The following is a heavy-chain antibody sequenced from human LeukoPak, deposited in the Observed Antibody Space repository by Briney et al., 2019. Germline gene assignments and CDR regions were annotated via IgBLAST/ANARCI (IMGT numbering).Heavy chain of an antibody. CDR2: ISYDGSNK. CDR1: GFTFSSYA. V-gene: IGHV3-30-3*01. J-gene: IGHJ3*02. Sequence: GGSLRLPCAASGFTFSSYAMHWVRQAPGKGLEWVAVISYDGSNKYYADSVKGRFTISRDNSKNTLYLQMNSLRAEDTAVYYCARDQVTIAAYDIDAFDIWGQGTMVTASS. CDR3: ARDQVTIAAYDIDAFDI. D-gene: IGHD3-22*01.